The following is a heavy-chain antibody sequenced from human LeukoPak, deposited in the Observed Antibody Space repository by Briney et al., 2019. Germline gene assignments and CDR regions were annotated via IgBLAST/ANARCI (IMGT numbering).Heavy chain of an antibody. CDR2: IWYDGSNK. J-gene: IGHJ4*02. CDR1: GFTFSSCG. D-gene: IGHD3-9*01. V-gene: IGHV3-33*01. Sequence: GRSLRLSCAASGFTFSSCGMHWVRQAPGKGLEWVAVIWYDGSNKYYADSVKGRFTISRDNSKNTLYLQMNSLRAEDTAVYYCARAYYDILTGYYTLPLGFDYWGQGTLVTVSS. CDR3: ARAYYDILTGYYTLPLGFDY.